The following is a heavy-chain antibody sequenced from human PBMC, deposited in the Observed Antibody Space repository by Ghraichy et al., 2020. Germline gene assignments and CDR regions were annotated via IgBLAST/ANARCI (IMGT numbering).Heavy chain of an antibody. D-gene: IGHD6-13*01. CDR3: ARDDGSTWLLDY. J-gene: IGHJ4*02. V-gene: IGHV1-3*04. CDR2: INTYSGNA. CDR1: GYTFSNYA. Sequence: GESLNISCKASGYTFSNYAMHWVRQAPGHRLEWMGSINTYSGNARYSQKFQGRLTIARDTSAFTASMELSSLRSEDTAVYYCARDDGSTWLLDYWGQGTLVTVSS.